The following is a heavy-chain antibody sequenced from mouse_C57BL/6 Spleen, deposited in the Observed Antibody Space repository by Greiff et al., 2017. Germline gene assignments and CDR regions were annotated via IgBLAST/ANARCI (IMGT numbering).Heavy chain of an antibody. D-gene: IGHD2-4*01. Sequence: QVQLQQSGAELVRPGTSVKVSCKASGYAFTNYLIEWVKQRPGQGLEWIGVINPGSGGTNYNEKFKGKATLTADKSSSTAYMQLSSLTSEDSAVYFCAGGLRRYFDYWGQGTTLTVSS. J-gene: IGHJ2*01. CDR2: INPGSGGT. CDR1: GYAFTNYL. V-gene: IGHV1-54*01. CDR3: AGGLRRYFDY.